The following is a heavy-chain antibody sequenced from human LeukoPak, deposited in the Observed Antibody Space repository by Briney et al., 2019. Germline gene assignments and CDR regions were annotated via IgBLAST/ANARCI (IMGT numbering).Heavy chain of an antibody. Sequence: PGGSLRLSCAASGFTFNDFAMTWVRQAPGKGLEWVSTIADAGTYSADSVKGRFIISRDNSKNMLYLQLNSLRADDTAMYYCARNLGPFDVRGHGTMVTVSS. CDR3: ARNLGPFDV. D-gene: IGHD3-16*01. CDR2: IADAGT. J-gene: IGHJ3*01. V-gene: IGHV3-23*01. CDR1: GFTFNDFA.